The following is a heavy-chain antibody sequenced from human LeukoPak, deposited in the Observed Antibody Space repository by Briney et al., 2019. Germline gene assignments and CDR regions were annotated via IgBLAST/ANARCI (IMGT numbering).Heavy chain of an antibody. J-gene: IGHJ4*02. D-gene: IGHD2-2*01. CDR3: AREKGGQLYYFDY. V-gene: IGHV3-30-3*01. CDR1: GFTFNSYA. Sequence: PGRSLRLSCAASGFTFNSYAMHWDRQAPGQGLKGVAVITYDGSNKYYADSVKGRFTISRDNSKNTLYLQMNSLRAEDTAVYYCAREKGGQLYYFDYWGQGTLVTVSS. CDR2: ITYDGSNK.